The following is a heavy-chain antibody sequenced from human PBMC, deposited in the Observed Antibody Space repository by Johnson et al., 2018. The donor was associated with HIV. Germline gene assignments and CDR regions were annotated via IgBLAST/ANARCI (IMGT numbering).Heavy chain of an antibody. CDR2: ISGSGSTL. V-gene: IGHV3-11*04. CDR3: ARDWGPRLGYYDSSGYYWAFDV. J-gene: IGHJ3*01. D-gene: IGHD3-22*01. Sequence: QVQLVESGGDVVQPGGSLRLSCAASGITFSDYYMSWIRQAPGKGLEWVSYISGSGSTLYYADSVKGRFTISRDHATNSLYLQMNSLRAEDTAVYYCARDWGPRLGYYDSSGYYWAFDVWGQGTMVTVSS. CDR1: GITFSDYY.